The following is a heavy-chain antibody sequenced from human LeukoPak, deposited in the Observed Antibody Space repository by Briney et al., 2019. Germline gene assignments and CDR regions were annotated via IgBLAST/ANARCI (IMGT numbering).Heavy chain of an antibody. CDR1: GGSISSSSYY. V-gene: IGHV4-39*01. CDR3: ARYFGISR. Sequence: SETLSLTCTVSGGSISSSSYYWGWIRQPPGKGLEWIGSIYYSGSTYYNPSLKSRVTISVDTSKNQFSLKLSSVTAADTAVYYCARYFGISRWGQGTLVTVSS. D-gene: IGHD2/OR15-2a*01. J-gene: IGHJ4*02. CDR2: IYYSGST.